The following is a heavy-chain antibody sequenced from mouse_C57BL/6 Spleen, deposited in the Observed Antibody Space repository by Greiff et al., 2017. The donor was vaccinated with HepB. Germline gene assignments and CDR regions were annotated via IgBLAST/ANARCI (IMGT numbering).Heavy chain of an antibody. CDR2: IYPGDGDT. CDR1: GYAFSSYW. Sequence: QVQLKQSGAELVKPGASVKISCKASGYAFSSYWMNWVKQRPGKGLEWIGQIYPGDGDTNYNGKFKGKATLTADKSSSTAYMQLSSLTSEDSAVYFCARLHGSSSLDYWGQGTTLTVSS. CDR3: ARLHGSSSLDY. V-gene: IGHV1-80*01. D-gene: IGHD1-1*01. J-gene: IGHJ2*01.